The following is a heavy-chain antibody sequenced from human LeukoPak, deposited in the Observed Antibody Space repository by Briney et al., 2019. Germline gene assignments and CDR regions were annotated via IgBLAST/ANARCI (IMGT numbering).Heavy chain of an antibody. V-gene: IGHV3-23*01. CDR3: AKFLEGATRFDYYYMDV. CDR2: ISGSGGST. CDR1: GFTFSSYA. Sequence: GGSLRLSCAASGFTFSSYAMSWVRQAPGKGLEWVSAISGSGGSTNYADSVKGRFTISRDNSKNTLYLQMNSLRAEDTAVYYCAKFLEGATRFDYYYMDVWGKGTTVTVSS. J-gene: IGHJ6*03. D-gene: IGHD1-26*01.